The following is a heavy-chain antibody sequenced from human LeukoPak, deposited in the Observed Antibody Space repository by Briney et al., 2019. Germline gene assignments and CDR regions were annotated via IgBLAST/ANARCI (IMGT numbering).Heavy chain of an antibody. J-gene: IGHJ5*02. CDR3: ARGLVRRVRGVIFWFDP. Sequence: SETLSLTCAVYGGSFSGYYWSWIRQPPVKGLECIGEINHSGSTNYNPSPKSRVTISVDTYKNQFSPKLSSVTAADTAVYYCARGLVRRVRGVIFWFDPWGQGTLVTVSS. CDR1: GGSFSGYY. V-gene: IGHV4-34*01. D-gene: IGHD3-10*01. CDR2: INHSGST.